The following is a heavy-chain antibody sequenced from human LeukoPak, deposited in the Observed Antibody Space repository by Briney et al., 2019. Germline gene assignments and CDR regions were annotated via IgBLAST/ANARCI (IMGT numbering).Heavy chain of an antibody. D-gene: IGHD4-17*01. CDR2: ISAYNGNT. V-gene: IGHV1-18*01. CDR3: ARVGPDLPSMTTSDY. J-gene: IGHJ4*02. CDR1: GYTFTRYG. Sequence: GASVKVSCKASGYTFTRYGISWVRQAPGQGLEWMGWISAYNGNTNYAQKLQGRVSMTTDTSTSTAYMELRSLRSDDTAVYYCARVGPDLPSMTTSDYWGQGTLVTVSS.